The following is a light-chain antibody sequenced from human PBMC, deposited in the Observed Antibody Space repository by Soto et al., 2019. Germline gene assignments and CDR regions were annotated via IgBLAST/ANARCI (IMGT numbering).Light chain of an antibody. CDR1: QSVSSSY. CDR3: QQYASSPLT. CDR2: DAS. J-gene: IGKJ4*01. V-gene: IGKV3-20*01. Sequence: EIALTQSPGTLSLSPGERATLSCRASQSVSSSYLAWYQQKPGQAPRLLIYDASSRATGIPARFSGSGSGTDFTLTISRLQPEDFAVYYCQQYASSPLTFGGGTKVELK.